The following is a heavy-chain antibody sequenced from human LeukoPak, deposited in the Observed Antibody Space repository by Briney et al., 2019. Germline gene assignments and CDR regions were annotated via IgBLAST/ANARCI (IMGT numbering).Heavy chain of an antibody. CDR1: GGSISSYY. Sequence: SETLSLTCTVSGGSISSYYWSWIRQPPGKGLEWIGYIYYSGSTNYNPSLKSRVTISVDTSKNQFSLKLSSVTAADTAVYYCARDPQLEAFDIWGQGTMVTVSS. CDR3: ARDPQLEAFDI. D-gene: IGHD1-1*01. CDR2: IYYSGST. J-gene: IGHJ3*02. V-gene: IGHV4-59*01.